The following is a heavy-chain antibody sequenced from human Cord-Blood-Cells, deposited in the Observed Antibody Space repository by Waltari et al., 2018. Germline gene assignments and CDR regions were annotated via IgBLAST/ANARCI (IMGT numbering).Heavy chain of an antibody. J-gene: IGHJ4*02. CDR2: INHRGST. V-gene: IGHV4-34*01. Sequence: QVQLQQWGAGLLKPSENLSLTCAVYGGSFSGYYWRWNRQPPGKGLEWVGEINHRGSTNYNPSLKSRVTISVDTSKNQFSLKLSSVTAADTAVYYCASFPYCSSTSCYDYWGQGTLVTVSS. CDR1: GGSFSGYY. D-gene: IGHD2-2*01. CDR3: ASFPYCSSTSCYDY.